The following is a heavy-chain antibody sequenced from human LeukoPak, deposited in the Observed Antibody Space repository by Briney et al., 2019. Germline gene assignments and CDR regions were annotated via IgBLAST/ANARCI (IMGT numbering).Heavy chain of an antibody. J-gene: IGHJ4*02. CDR3: VKHSWTMRVNANFDY. CDR2: ITGSDGST. CDR1: GFPLSNNA. V-gene: IGHV3-23*01. D-gene: IGHD3-22*01. Sequence: GGSLRLSCAASGFPLSNNAMSWVRQAPGKGLEWVSAITGSDGSTYYADSVKGRFTISRDNSRNTLYLQMSSLRAEDTAVYFCVKHSWTMRVNANFDYWGQGTLVTVSS.